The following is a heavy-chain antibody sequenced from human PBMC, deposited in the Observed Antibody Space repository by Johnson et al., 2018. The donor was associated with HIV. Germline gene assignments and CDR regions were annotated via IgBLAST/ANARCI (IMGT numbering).Heavy chain of an antibody. CDR1: GFSFGDYG. CDR2: INWNGGST. CDR3: AGGGVGELLQDDAFDI. Sequence: VQLVESGGGIKVPGGSLRLSCAASGFSFGDYGMTWVRQAPGKGLEWASGINWNGGSTGYADSVNGRFTISRDNDKNSLYLQMNSLRAEETAVYYCAGGGVGELLQDDAFDIWGQGTMVTVSS. D-gene: IGHD3-10*01. V-gene: IGHV3-20*04. J-gene: IGHJ3*02.